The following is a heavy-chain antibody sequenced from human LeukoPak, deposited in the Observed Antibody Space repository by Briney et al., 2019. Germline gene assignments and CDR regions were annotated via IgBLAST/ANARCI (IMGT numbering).Heavy chain of an antibody. J-gene: IGHJ6*03. D-gene: IGHD3-10*01. CDR1: GGSITDYF. CDR3: ARVGDLFGAHRVRGLPPDYYYMDV. CDR2: INHSGSS. V-gene: IGHV4-34*01. Sequence: PSETLSLTCALSGGSITDYFYNWVRQPPGKGLEWIGEINHSGSSNYNPSLKSRVIISVDTSKNQFSLKLTSVTAADTAVYYCARVGDLFGAHRVRGLPPDYYYMDVWGKGTMVTVSS.